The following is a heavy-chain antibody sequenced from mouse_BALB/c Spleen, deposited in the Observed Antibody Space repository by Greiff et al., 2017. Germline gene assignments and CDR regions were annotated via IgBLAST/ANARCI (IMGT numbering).Heavy chain of an antibody. CDR2: IYPGDGDT. D-gene: IGHD2-2*01. Sequence: VKLQESGAELVRPGSSVKISCKASGYAFSSYWMNWVKQRPGQGLEWIGQIYPGDGDTNYNGKFKGKATLTADKSSSTAYMQLSSLTSEDSAVYFCARSSDGFDPLSMDYWGQGTSVTVSS. CDR1: GYAFSSYW. V-gene: IGHV1-80*01. J-gene: IGHJ4*01. CDR3: ARSSDGFDPLSMDY.